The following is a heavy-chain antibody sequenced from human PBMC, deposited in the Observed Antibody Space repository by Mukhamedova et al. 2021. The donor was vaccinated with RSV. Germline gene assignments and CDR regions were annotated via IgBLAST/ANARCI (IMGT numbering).Heavy chain of an antibody. CDR2: IYYSGST. CDR3: SRVKFLGYSYVPESSAY. D-gene: IGHD5-18*01. V-gene: IGHV4-30-4*01. J-gene: IGHJ4*01. Sequence: GLEWIGYIYYSGSTYYNPSLKSRVTISVDTSKNQFSLKLSSVTAADTAVYYCSRVKFLGYSYVPESSAYLCHGTLVTVSS.